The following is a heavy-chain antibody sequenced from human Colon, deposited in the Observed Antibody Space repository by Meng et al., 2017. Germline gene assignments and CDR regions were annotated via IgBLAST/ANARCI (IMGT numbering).Heavy chain of an antibody. CDR2: IYHGGNT. J-gene: IGHJ5*02. D-gene: IGHD2-2*01. CDR1: GGSTNSSNW. CDR3: SRGVVAGAMVWFDP. Sequence: QVQLQESGPGLVKPSGTLSLNCAVSGGSTNSSNWWLWVRQPPGKGLEWLGEIYHGGNTNYNPSLKSRVTLSLDKSKNQFSLRLTSVTAADTAMYYCSRGVVAGAMVWFDPWGPGTLVTVSS. V-gene: IGHV4-4*02.